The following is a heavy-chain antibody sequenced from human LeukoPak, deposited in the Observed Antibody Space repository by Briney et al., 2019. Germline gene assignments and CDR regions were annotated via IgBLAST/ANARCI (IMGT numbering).Heavy chain of an antibody. CDR3: ARSTFSSNWNL. J-gene: IGHJ4*02. CDR2: MYYSGSA. D-gene: IGHD6-13*01. V-gene: IGHV4-59*08. CDR1: GGSITDYY. Sequence: PSETLSLTCTVSGGSITDYYWSWIRHSSGKGLEWIGCMYYSGSAYYSPSLKTRVTISVDTSKNQFSLKLTSVTAADTAVYYCARSTFSSNWNLWGQGTLVTVSS.